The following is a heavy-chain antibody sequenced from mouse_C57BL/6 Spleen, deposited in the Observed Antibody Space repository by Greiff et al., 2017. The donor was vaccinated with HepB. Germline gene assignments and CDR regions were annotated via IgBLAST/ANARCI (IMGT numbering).Heavy chain of an antibody. CDR3: TTDRQLRLPCAY. Sequence: EVQLQQSGAELVRPGASVKLSCTASGFNIKDDYMHWVKQRPEQGLEWIGWIDPENGDTEYASKFQGKATITADTSSNTAYLQLSTLTSEDTAVYYCTTDRQLRLPCAYWGQGTLVTVSA. CDR2: IDPENGDT. V-gene: IGHV14-4*01. D-gene: IGHD3-2*02. J-gene: IGHJ3*01. CDR1: GFNIKDDY.